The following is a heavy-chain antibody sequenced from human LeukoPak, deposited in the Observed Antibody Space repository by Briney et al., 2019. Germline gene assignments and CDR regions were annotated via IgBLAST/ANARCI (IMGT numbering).Heavy chain of an antibody. CDR3: ARLRFGPDDAFDI. V-gene: IGHV3-53*01. CDR1: GFTVSSNY. J-gene: IGHJ3*02. CDR2: IYSGGST. Sequence: GGSLRLSCAASGFTVSSNYMSWVRQAPGKGLEWVSVIYSGGSTYYADSVKGRFTISRDNSKNTLYLQMNSLGAEDTAVYYCARLRFGPDDAFDIWGQGTMVTVSS. D-gene: IGHD3-10*01.